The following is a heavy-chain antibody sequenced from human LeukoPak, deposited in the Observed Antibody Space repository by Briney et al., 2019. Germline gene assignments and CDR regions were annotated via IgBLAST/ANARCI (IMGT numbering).Heavy chain of an antibody. CDR3: ARDPAYYDFWSGYRGPSYPYAFDI. Sequence: GGSLRLSCAASGFSFITYWMGWVRQAPGKGLEWVANIRHDGGETYYVGSVKGRFTISRDNAKNSLYLQMNCLSAEDTAVYYCARDPAYYDFWSGYRGPSYPYAFDIWGQGTMVTVSS. V-gene: IGHV3-7*01. CDR1: GFSFITYW. D-gene: IGHD3-3*01. J-gene: IGHJ3*02. CDR2: IRHDGGET.